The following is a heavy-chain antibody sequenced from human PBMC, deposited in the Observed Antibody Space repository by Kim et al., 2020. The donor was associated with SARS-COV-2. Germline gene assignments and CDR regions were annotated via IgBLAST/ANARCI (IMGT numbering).Heavy chain of an antibody. D-gene: IGHD3-16*02. Sequence: TNYAQKLQGRVTMTTDTSTSTAYMELRSLRSDDTAVYYCARKAVWGGVIVWGQGTLVTVSS. CDR2: T. J-gene: IGHJ4*02. V-gene: IGHV1-18*01. CDR3: ARKAVWGGVIV.